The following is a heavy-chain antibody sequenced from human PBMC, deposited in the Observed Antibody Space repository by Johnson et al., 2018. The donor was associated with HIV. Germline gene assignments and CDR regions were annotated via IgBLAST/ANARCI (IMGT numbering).Heavy chain of an antibody. Sequence: MQLVESGGGVVQPGRSLRLSCAASGFTFSNAWMSWVRQAPGKGLEWVGRIKSKTDGGTTDYAAPVKGRFTISRDDSKNTLYLQMNSLRVEDTAVYYCARPMAPFGAVAGRGSLVRAGPCGALWG. J-gene: IGHJ2*01. CDR2: IKSKTDGGTT. CDR1: GFTFSNAW. CDR3: ARPMAPFGAVAGRGSLVRAGPCGAL. D-gene: IGHD6-19*01. V-gene: IGHV3-15*01.